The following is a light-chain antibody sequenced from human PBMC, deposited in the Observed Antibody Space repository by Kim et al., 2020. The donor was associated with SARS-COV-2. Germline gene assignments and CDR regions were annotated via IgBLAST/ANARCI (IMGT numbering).Light chain of an antibody. CDR3: EAWDDSLNGWV. CDR1: CYNMGSNL. Sequence: SSIISCAGSCYNMGSNLVNWYQQLPGTAPKLLIYTNNHRPSGVPDRFSGSKSGTSASLAISGLQSEDEADYYCEAWDDSLNGWVFGGGTQLTVL. CDR2: TNN. J-gene: IGLJ3*02. V-gene: IGLV1-44*01.